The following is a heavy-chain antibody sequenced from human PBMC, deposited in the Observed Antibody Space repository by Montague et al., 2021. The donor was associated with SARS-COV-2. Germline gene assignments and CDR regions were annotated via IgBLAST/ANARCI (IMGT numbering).Heavy chain of an antibody. J-gene: IGHJ6*02. V-gene: IGHV3-23*01. CDR2: ISGGGRST. CDR1: GFTFRNYA. D-gene: IGHD3-10*01. CDR3: AKNRAWYGEEDGMDV. Sequence: SLSLSCSGSGFTFRNYAMSWVRQAPGRGLQWVSVISGGGRSTFYGDSVTGRFTISRDNSKNTVYLDMSYLRADDTALYFCAKNRAWYGEEDGMDVWGQGTMVTVSS.